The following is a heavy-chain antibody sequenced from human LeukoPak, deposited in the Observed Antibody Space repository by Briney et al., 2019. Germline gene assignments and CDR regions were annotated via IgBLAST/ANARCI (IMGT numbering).Heavy chain of an antibody. CDR2: IYYSGST. Sequence: PSETLSLTCTVSGGSISSYYWSWIRQPPGKGLEWIGYIYYSGSTNYNPSLKSRVTISVDTSKNQFSLKLSSVTAADTAVYYCARDPGQYFDYWGQGTLVTVSS. J-gene: IGHJ4*02. CDR3: ARDPGQYFDY. V-gene: IGHV4-59*01. CDR1: GGSISSYY.